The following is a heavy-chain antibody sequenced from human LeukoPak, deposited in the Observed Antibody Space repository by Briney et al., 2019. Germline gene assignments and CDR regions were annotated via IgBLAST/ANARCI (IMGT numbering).Heavy chain of an antibody. Sequence: PSQTLSLTCTVSGNSISSGDNYWSWIRQPAGKGLEWIGRIYTSGSTNYNPSLKSRVTISGDTSKNQFSLKLSSVTAADTAVYYCARRMVGATKFDYWGQGTLVTVSS. V-gene: IGHV4-61*02. CDR1: GNSISSGDNY. CDR3: ARRMVGATKFDY. CDR2: IYTSGST. D-gene: IGHD1-26*01. J-gene: IGHJ4*02.